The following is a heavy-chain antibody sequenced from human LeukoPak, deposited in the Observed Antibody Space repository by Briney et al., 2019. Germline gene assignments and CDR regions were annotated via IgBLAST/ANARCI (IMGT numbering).Heavy chain of an antibody. J-gene: IGHJ5*02. CDR3: ARSPTNYYDTGRWSDP. V-gene: IGHV4-59*08. CDR1: GYSISSYY. CDR2: IYYSGST. D-gene: IGHD3-22*01. Sequence: SETLSLACTVSGYSISSYYWSWIRQPPGKGLEWIGYIYYSGSTNYNPSLKSRVTISVDTSKNQFSLKLSSVTAADTAVYYCARSPTNYYDTGRWSDPWGQGTLVTVSS.